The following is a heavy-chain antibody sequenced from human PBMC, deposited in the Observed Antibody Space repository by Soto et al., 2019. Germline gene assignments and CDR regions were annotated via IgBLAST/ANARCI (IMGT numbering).Heavy chain of an antibody. D-gene: IGHD3-3*01. V-gene: IGHV3-21*01. CDR1: GFTFSSYS. Sequence: EVQLVESGGGLVKPGGSLRLSCAASGFTFSSYSMNWVRQAPGKGLEWVSSISSSSSYIYYADSVKGRFTISRDNAKNSLYLQMNSLRAEDTAVYYCARERRYDFWSGYYSNWFDPWGQGTLVTVSS. CDR3: ARERRYDFWSGYYSNWFDP. CDR2: ISSSSSYI. J-gene: IGHJ5*02.